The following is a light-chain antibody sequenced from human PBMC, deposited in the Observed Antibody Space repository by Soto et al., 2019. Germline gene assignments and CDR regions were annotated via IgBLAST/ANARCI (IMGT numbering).Light chain of an antibody. V-gene: IGLV1-40*01. Sequence: QSVLTQPPSVSGAPGQRVSISCTGSTSNIGAPYDVHWYQHLPGTAPKLLIYGDNNRPSGVPDRFSGSKSGTSASLAITGLQAEDEADYYCQSYDSSLSASVFGGGTKLTGL. J-gene: IGLJ2*01. CDR1: TSNIGAPYD. CDR3: QSYDSSLSASV. CDR2: GDN.